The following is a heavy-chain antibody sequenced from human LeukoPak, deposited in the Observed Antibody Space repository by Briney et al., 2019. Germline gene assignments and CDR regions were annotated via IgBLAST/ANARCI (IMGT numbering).Heavy chain of an antibody. V-gene: IGHV3-20*04. CDR2: INWSGEST. CDR1: GLTVGDYG. Sequence: PGGSLRLSCAASGLTVGDYGMSWVRQAPGKGLEWVSGINWSGESTGYADSVKGRFTISRDNAENALYLQMNSLRAEDTALYYCARDLSSSWYSLGYWGRGTLVTVPS. CDR3: ARDLSSSWYSLGY. J-gene: IGHJ4*02. D-gene: IGHD6-13*01.